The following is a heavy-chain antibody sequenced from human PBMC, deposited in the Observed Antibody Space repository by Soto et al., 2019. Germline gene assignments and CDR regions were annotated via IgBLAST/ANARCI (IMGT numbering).Heavy chain of an antibody. V-gene: IGHV3-30-3*01. J-gene: IGHJ4*02. CDR1: GFTFSSYA. CDR2: ISYDGSNK. D-gene: IGHD1-7*01. CDR3: ARDESPNWNSPYYFDY. Sequence: GGSLRLSCAASGFTFSSYAMHWVRQAPGKGLEWVAVISYDGSNKYYADSVKGRFTISRDNSKNTLYLQMNSLRAEDTAVYYCARDESPNWNSPYYFDYWGQGTLVTVSS.